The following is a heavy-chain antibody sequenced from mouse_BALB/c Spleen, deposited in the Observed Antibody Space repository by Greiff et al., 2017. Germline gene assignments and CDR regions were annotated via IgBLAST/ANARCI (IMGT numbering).Heavy chain of an antibody. J-gene: IGHJ2*01. CDR1: GFNIKDTY. CDR3: GGYYLDY. D-gene: IGHD1-1*02. Sequence: VQLQQSGAELVKPGASVKLSCTASGFNIKDTYMHWVKQRPEQGLEWIGRIDPANGNTKYDPKFQGKATITADTSSNTAYLQLSSLTSEDTAVYYGGGYYLDYWGQGTTLTVSS. V-gene: IGHV14-3*02. CDR2: IDPANGNT.